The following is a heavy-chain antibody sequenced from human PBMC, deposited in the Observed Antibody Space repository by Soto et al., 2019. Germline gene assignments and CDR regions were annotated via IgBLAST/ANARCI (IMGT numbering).Heavy chain of an antibody. CDR2: INYSGST. V-gene: IGHV4-59*08. Sequence: SETLSLTCTVSGGSISTYDWSWIRQPPGKGLEWIGYINYSGSTNYNPSLKSRVTISVDTSKNQFSLKLSSVTAADTAVYYCARQWSGYSSSWYRYNWFDPWGQGTLVTVSS. CDR1: GGSISTYD. CDR3: ARQWSGYSSSWYRYNWFDP. D-gene: IGHD6-13*01. J-gene: IGHJ5*02.